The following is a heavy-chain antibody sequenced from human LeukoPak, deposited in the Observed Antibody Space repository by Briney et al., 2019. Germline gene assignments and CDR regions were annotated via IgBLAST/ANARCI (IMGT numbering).Heavy chain of an antibody. CDR2: ISSEGNNK. CDR3: ARGGDSSGYYYDATNQIDY. J-gene: IGHJ4*02. V-gene: IGHV3-30-3*01. D-gene: IGHD3-22*01. CDR1: GFTFSSYA. Sequence: GGSLRLSCAASGFTFSSYAMHWVRQAPGKGLEWVVVISSEGNNKYYADSVKGRFTISRDNSKNTLYLQMNSLRAEDTAVYYCARGGDSSGYYYDATNQIDYWGQGTLVTVSS.